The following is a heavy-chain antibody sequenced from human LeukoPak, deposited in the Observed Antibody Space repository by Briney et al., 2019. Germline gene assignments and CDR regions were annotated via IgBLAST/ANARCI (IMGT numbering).Heavy chain of an antibody. J-gene: IGHJ4*02. D-gene: IGHD4-11*01. CDR3: ARITTRTGKWLGDY. CDR2: INPNSGGT. CDR1: GYTFTGYY. Sequence: ASVKVSCTASGYTFTGYYMHWVRQAPGQGLEWMGRINPNSGGTNYAQKFQGRVTMTRDTSISTAYMELSRLRSDDTAVYYCARITTRTGKWLGDYWGQGTLVTVSS. V-gene: IGHV1-2*06.